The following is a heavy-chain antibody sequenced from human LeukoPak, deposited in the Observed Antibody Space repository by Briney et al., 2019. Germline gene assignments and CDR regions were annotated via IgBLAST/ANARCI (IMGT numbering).Heavy chain of an antibody. Sequence: PGGSLRLSCAASGFTFSSYAMSWVRQAPGKGLEWVSAISGSGGSTYYAGSVKGRFTISRDNSKNTLYLQMNSLRAEDTAVYYCAKVPAAYNWFDPWGQGTLVTVSS. CDR1: GFTFSSYA. J-gene: IGHJ5*02. D-gene: IGHD2-2*01. CDR2: ISGSGGST. CDR3: AKVPAAYNWFDP. V-gene: IGHV3-23*01.